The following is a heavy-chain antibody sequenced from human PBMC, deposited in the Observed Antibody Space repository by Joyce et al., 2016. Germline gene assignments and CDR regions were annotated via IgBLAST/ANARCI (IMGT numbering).Heavy chain of an antibody. V-gene: IGHV3-53*01. CDR1: GFTVSNNY. J-gene: IGHJ4*02. CDR2: SYSSGDT. Sequence: EVQLVESGGGLIQPGGSLRLSCAASGFTVSNNYMTWVRQAPGKGLEWVSFSYSSGDTYYADSVKGRFTNSRDKNTLYLQMNSLRVEDTAVYYCARVPGFHWGQGTQVTVSS. CDR3: ARVPGFH.